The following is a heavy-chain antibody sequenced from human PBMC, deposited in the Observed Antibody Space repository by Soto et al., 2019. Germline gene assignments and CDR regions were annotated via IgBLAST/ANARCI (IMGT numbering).Heavy chain of an antibody. CDR3: ARATGADKEDY. V-gene: IGHV3-7*04. CDR1: GFTFSSYW. D-gene: IGHD3-10*01. J-gene: IGHJ4*02. CDR2: IKEDGSER. Sequence: EVQLVESGGGLVQPGGSLRLSCAASGFTFSSYWMSWVRQAPGKGLEWVANIKEDGSERYYVDSVKGRFTISRDNAKNSFYLQMNSLRAEDTAVYYCARATGADKEDYWGQGTLVTVSS.